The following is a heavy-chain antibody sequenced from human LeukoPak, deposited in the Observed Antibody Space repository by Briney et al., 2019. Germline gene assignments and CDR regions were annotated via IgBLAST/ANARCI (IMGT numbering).Heavy chain of an antibody. CDR1: GGSFSGYY. CDR2: INHSGST. J-gene: IGHJ6*03. Sequence: PSETLSLTCAVYGGSFSGYYWSWIRQPPGKGLEWIGEINHSGSTNYNPSLKSRVTISVDTSKNQFSLKLSSVTAADTAVYYCARGSRWLRSGMYYYYYMDVWGKGTTVTVSS. V-gene: IGHV4-34*01. D-gene: IGHD5-12*01. CDR3: ARGSRWLRSGMYYYYYMDV.